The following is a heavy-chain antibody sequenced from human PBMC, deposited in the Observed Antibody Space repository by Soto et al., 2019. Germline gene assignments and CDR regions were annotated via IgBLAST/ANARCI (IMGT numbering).Heavy chain of an antibody. J-gene: IGHJ4*02. V-gene: IGHV1-18*01. CDR3: ARDPNPHIVVVTAVADFDY. D-gene: IGHD2-21*02. CDR2: ISAYNGNT. CDR1: GYTFTSYG. Sequence: QVQLVQSGAEVKKPGASVKVSCKASGYTFTSYGISWVRQAPGQGLEWMGWISAYNGNTNYAQKLQGRVTMTTDTSTSTAYMELRSLRSDDTAVYYCARDPNPHIVVVTAVADFDYWGQGTLVTVSS.